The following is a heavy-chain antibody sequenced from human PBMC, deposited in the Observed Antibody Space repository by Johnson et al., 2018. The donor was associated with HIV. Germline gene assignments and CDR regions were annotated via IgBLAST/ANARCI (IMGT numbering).Heavy chain of an antibody. V-gene: IGHV3-30*04. CDR1: GFTFSGYA. Sequence: QVQLVESGGGVVQPGRSLRLSCVGSGFTFSGYAMHWVRQAPGKGLEWVAFISYDGSNKYYADSVKGRFTISRDNSKNTLYLQMNSLRSEDTAVYYCAKAGQLVAATSAFDIWGQGTMVTVSS. J-gene: IGHJ3*02. D-gene: IGHD2-15*01. CDR3: AKAGQLVAATSAFDI. CDR2: ISYDGSNK.